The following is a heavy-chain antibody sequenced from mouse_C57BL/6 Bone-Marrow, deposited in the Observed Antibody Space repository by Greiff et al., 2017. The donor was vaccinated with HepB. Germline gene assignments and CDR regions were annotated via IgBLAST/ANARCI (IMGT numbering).Heavy chain of an antibody. CDR1: GFTFSDYG. J-gene: IGHJ1*03. CDR2: ISSGSSTI. CDR3: ARGYDWGYFDV. D-gene: IGHD2-2*01. Sequence: EVQVVESGGGLVKPGGSLKLSCAASGFTFSDYGMHWVRQAPEKGLEWVAYISSGSSTIYYADTVKGRFTISRDNAKNTLFLHMTSLRSEDTAMYYCARGYDWGYFDVWGTGTTVTVSS. V-gene: IGHV5-17*01.